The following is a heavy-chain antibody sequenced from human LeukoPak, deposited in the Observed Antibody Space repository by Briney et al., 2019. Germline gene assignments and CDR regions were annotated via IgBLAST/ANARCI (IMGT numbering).Heavy chain of an antibody. Sequence: PWGSLRLSCAASGFTFSSYSMNWVRQAPGKGLEWVSSISSSSSYIYYAYSVKGRFTISRDNAKNSLSLQINSLRAEDTGVYYCARAGSDYDFWSGTLSGDYFDSWGQGSLVTASS. D-gene: IGHD3-3*01. CDR2: ISSSSSYI. CDR3: ARAGSDYDFWSGTLSGDYFDS. V-gene: IGHV3-21*01. J-gene: IGHJ4*02. CDR1: GFTFSSYS.